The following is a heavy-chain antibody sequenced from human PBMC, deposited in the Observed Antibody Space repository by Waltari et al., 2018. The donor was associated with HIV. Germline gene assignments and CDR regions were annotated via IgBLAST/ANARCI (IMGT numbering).Heavy chain of an antibody. D-gene: IGHD2-2*02. CDR2: RKQDGSGK. J-gene: IGHJ6*02. V-gene: IGHV3-7*01. CDR1: GFTFSNFW. Sequence: EVQLVESGGGLVQPGGSLRLSCAASGFTFSNFWMSWVRQAPGKGLGWLGNRKQDGSGKYYGESVKGRFTISRDNAKNSLYLQMNSLRAEDTAVYYCASPSIRAGMDVWGQGTTVTVSS. CDR3: ASPSIRAGMDV.